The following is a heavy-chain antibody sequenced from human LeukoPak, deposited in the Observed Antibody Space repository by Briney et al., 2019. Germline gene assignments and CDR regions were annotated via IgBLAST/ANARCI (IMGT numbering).Heavy chain of an antibody. CDR1: GGTFSSYA. Sequence: ASVKVSCKASGGTFSSYAISWVRQAPGQGLEWMGRIIPILGIANYAQKFLGRVTITADKSTSTAYMELSSLRSEDTAVYYCARDSPAIFGEPNDYWGQGTLVTVSS. J-gene: IGHJ4*02. CDR3: ARDSPAIFGEPNDY. CDR2: IIPILGIA. D-gene: IGHD3-3*01. V-gene: IGHV1-69*04.